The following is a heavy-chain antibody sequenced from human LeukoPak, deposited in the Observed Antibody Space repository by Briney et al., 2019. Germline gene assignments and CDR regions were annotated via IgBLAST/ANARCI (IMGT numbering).Heavy chain of an antibody. J-gene: IGHJ4*02. D-gene: IGHD3-10*02. CDR1: GYSISSGYY. V-gene: IGHV4-38-2*02. CDR2: IYHSGST. CDR3: ARDVFGYYFDY. Sequence: SETLSLTCTVSGYSISSGYYRGWIRQPPGKGLEWIGSIYHSGSTYYNPSLKSRVTISVDTSKNQFSLKLSSVTATDTAVYYCARDVFGYYFDYWGQGTLVTVSS.